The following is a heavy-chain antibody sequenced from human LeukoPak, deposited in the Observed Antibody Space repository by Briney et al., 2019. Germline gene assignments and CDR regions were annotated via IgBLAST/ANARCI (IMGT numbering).Heavy chain of an antibody. Sequence: RGSLRLSCAASGFTFDDHTMHWVRQAPGKGLEWVSISSWDDNTEYYADSVKGRFTISRDNSKTSLYLQMNSLRTEDTAVYYCGKGPRRCTGCDGFDILGQGTMVTVSS. CDR1: GFTFDDHT. V-gene: IGHV3-43*01. D-gene: IGHD1-14*01. J-gene: IGHJ3*02. CDR2: SSWDDNTE. CDR3: GKGPRRCTGCDGFDI.